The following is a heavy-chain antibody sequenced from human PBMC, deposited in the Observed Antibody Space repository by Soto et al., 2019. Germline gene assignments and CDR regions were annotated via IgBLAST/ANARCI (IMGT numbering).Heavy chain of an antibody. J-gene: IGHJ6*02. CDR1: GLTFSGYE. Sequence: EVQLAESGGGLVQPGGSLRLSCTASGLTFSGYEMNWVLQAPGKGLEWVSSISGSGSSISYADSVRGRFIITRDNAENSLYLQMNSLRAEDTAVYYCATDSGSYSGYSYYAMDVWGQGTTVTVSS. CDR2: ISGSGSSI. V-gene: IGHV3-48*03. CDR3: ATDSGSYSGYSYYAMDV. D-gene: IGHD1-26*01.